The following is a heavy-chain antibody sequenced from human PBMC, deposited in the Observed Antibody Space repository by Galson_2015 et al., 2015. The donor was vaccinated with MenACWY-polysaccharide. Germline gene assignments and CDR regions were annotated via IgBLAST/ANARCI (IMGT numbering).Heavy chain of an antibody. Sequence: TLSLTCFVSGGSISSGVHYWSWIRQPAGKGPEWIGRINTSGSATYNPSLKSRVTISVDTSKNQFSLNVRSVTAAGTAVYFCVRETGSGAYYNDYHRMDVWGRGTTVIVSS. D-gene: IGHD3-10*01. CDR1: GGSISSGVHY. CDR2: INTSGSA. CDR3: VRETGSGAYYNDYHRMDV. J-gene: IGHJ6*02. V-gene: IGHV4-61*02.